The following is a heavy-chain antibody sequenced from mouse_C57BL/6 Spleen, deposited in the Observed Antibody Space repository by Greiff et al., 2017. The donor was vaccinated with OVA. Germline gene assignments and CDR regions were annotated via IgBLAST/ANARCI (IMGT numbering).Heavy chain of an antibody. CDR3: ARRGRRYAMDY. Sequence: VQLQQPGAELVMPGASVKLSCKASGYTFTSYWMHWVKQRPGQGLEWIGEIDPSDSYTNYNQKFKGKSTLTVDKSSSTAYMQLSSLTSEDSAVYYCARRGRRYAMDYWGQGTSVTVSS. CDR2: IDPSDSYT. J-gene: IGHJ4*01. V-gene: IGHV1-69*01. CDR1: GYTFTSYW.